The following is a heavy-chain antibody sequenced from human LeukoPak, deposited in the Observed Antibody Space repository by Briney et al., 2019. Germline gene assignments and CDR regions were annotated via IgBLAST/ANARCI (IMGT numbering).Heavy chain of an antibody. CDR2: INSDGSST. D-gene: IGHD3-3*01. CDR1: GFTFSSYW. Sequence: GGSLRLSCAASGFTFSSYWMHWVRQAPGKGLVWVSRINSDGSSTSYADSVKGRFTISRDNAKNTLYLQMNSLRAEDTAVYYCARVPGGQYDFWSGYSERFVYWGQGTLVTVSS. V-gene: IGHV3-74*01. CDR3: ARVPGGQYDFWSGYSERFVY. J-gene: IGHJ4*02.